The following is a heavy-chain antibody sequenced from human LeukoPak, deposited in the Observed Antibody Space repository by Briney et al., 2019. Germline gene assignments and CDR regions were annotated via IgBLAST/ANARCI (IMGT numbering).Heavy chain of an antibody. CDR1: GGSISSDY. J-gene: IGHJ3*02. Sequence: SETLSLTCTVSGGSISSDYWSWIRQSPGKGLEWIGYIYYSGSTNYNPSLKSRVTISVDTSKNQFSLKLSSVTAADTAVYYCARGEPYDIWGQGTMVTVSS. V-gene: IGHV4-59*01. CDR2: IYYSGST. CDR3: ARGEPYDI. D-gene: IGHD1-26*01.